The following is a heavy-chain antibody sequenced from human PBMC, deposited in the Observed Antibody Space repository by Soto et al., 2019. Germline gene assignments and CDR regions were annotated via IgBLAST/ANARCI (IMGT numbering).Heavy chain of an antibody. D-gene: IGHD2-21*02. CDR2: ISGSGGAT. CDR1: GFTFSTYA. CDR3: AKDRLPSPSHSYSLFDS. Sequence: PGGSLRLSCAASGFTFSTYAMSWVRQAPGKGLDWVSGISGSGGATYYADSVKGRFTISRDNSKNTLFLQMNSLGAGDTAVYYCAKDRLPSPSHSYSLFDSWGQGTLVTVSS. V-gene: IGHV3-23*01. J-gene: IGHJ4*02.